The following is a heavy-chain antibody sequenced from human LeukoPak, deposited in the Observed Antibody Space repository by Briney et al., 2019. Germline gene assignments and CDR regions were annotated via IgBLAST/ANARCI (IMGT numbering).Heavy chain of an antibody. J-gene: IGHJ4*02. D-gene: IGHD7-27*01. V-gene: IGHV3-23*01. CDR3: AKDGGLWVSAHWGDS. CDR1: GFTFSSYT. Sequence: GGSLRLSCAASGFTFSSYTMSWVRQNPGKGLEWVSTITTSDGNTYYADSVKGRFTVSRDNSKNTLFLQMNSLRAEDTAVYYCAKDGGLWVSAHWGDSWGRGTLVTVSS. CDR2: ITTSDGNT.